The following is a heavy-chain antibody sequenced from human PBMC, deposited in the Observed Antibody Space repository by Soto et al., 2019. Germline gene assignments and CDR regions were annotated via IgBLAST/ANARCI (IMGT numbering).Heavy chain of an antibody. CDR3: AREGVAAAGTDCWFDP. CDR1: GGSISSGGYY. J-gene: IGHJ5*02. V-gene: IGHV4-31*03. D-gene: IGHD6-13*01. Sequence: SETLSLTCTVSGGSISSGGYYWSWIRQHPXKGLEWIGYIYYSGSTYYNPSLKSRVTISVDTSKNQFSLKLSSVTAADTAVYYCAREGVAAAGTDCWFDPWGQGTLVTVSS. CDR2: IYYSGST.